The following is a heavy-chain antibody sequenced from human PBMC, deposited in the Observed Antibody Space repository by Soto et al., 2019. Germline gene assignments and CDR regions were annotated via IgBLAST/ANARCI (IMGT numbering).Heavy chain of an antibody. CDR2: IYYGGST. D-gene: IGHD3-16*01. CDR3: ARENLGVDY. CDR1: GGSISSYY. J-gene: IGHJ4*02. Sequence: SETLSLTCTVSGGSISSYYWSWIRQPPGKGLEWIGYIYYGGSTNYNPSLKSRVTISVDTSKNQFSLKLSSVTAADTAVYYCARENLGVDYWGQGTLVTVSS. V-gene: IGHV4-59*01.